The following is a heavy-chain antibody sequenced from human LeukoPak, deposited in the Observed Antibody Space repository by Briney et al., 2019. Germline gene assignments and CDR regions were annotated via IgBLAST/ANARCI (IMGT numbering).Heavy chain of an antibody. CDR3: ATRDQSRTYMAPPDY. D-gene: IGHD5-24*01. Sequence: GSLRLSCAASGFTFSSYAMSWVRQPPGKGLEWIGETHRSGDTKYNPSLRGRATISMDNSKNHLSLNLFSVTAADTAMYYCATRDQSRTYMAPPDYWGQGTLVTVSS. CDR1: GFTFSSYAM. CDR2: THRSGDT. J-gene: IGHJ4*02. V-gene: IGHV4-4*02.